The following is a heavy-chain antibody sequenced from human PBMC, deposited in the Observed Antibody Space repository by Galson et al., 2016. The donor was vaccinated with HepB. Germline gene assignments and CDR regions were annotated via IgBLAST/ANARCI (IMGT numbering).Heavy chain of an antibody. CDR1: GFTFSDAW. Sequence: SLRLSCAASGFTFSDAWMNWVRQAPGKGLEWVGRIKRKTDGGTTDYVAPVEGRFTISRDDSKNTLYLQMNNLKNEDTAVYYCTTYYGNILTAYRWFDPWGQGTLVTVSS. D-gene: IGHD3-9*01. V-gene: IGHV3-15*01. CDR3: TTYYGNILTAYRWFDP. J-gene: IGHJ5*02. CDR2: IKRKTDGGTT.